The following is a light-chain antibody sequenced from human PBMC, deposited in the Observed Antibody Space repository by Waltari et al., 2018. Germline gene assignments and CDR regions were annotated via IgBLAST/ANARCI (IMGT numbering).Light chain of an antibody. CDR1: SSDVGSYNL. V-gene: IGLV2-23*01. CDR3: CSYAGSSTWV. Sequence: QSALTQPASVSGSPGQSITISCTGTSSDVGSYNLVSWYQQHPGKAPKLMSSEGSKRPSGVSKRVSGSKSGNTASLTISGLQAEDEADYYCCSYAGSSTWVFGGGTKLTVL. CDR2: EGS. J-gene: IGLJ3*02.